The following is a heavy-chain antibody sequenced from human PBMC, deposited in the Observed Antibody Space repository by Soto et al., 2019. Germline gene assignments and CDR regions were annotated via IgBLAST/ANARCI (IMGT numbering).Heavy chain of an antibody. V-gene: IGHV1-18*04. J-gene: IGHJ5*02. Sequence: GDSVKVSCKASGYTFTSYGINWVRQAPGQGREWMRWISAYNGNTNYAQNLQGRVTMTTDTSTSRASMELRSLRSDDTAVSYCAGFRIIGGVPDVWFVAWGQGTLVTVSS. D-gene: IGHD3-3*01. CDR3: AGFRIIGGVPDVWFVA. CDR2: ISAYNGNT. CDR1: GYTFTSYG.